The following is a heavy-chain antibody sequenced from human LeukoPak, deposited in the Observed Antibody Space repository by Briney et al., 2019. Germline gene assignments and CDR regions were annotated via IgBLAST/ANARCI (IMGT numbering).Heavy chain of an antibody. CDR2: INAGNGNT. J-gene: IGHJ5*02. Sequence: ASVKVSCKASGGTFSSYAISWVRQAPGQGLEWMGRINAGNGNTKYSQKFQGRVTITRDTSASTAYMELSSLRSEDTAVYYCARVRIAVAGFLFDPWGQGTLVTVSS. D-gene: IGHD6-19*01. V-gene: IGHV1-3*01. CDR3: ARVRIAVAGFLFDP. CDR1: GGTFSSYA.